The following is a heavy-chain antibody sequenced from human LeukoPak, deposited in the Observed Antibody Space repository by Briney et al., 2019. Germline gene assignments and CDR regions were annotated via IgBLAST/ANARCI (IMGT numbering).Heavy chain of an antibody. D-gene: IGHD5-12*01. CDR2: NYTIVGS. CDR3: ARDGGYSGYDYLAVGYYFDY. CDR1: GGSISSYY. V-gene: IGHV4-4*07. Sequence: NPSQTLSLTRTVSGGSISSYYCSRISHPPRKRLEWIWRNYTIVGSNYNPSLTSRVTMSVDTSKNQFSLKLSPVTAADTAVYYCARDGGYSGYDYLAVGYYFDYWGQGTLVTVSS. J-gene: IGHJ4*02.